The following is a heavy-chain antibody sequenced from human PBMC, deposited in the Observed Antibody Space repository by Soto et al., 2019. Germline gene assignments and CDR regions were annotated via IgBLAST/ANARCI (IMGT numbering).Heavy chain of an antibody. D-gene: IGHD3-10*01. CDR1: GYSFTSYW. J-gene: IGHJ6*02. CDR3: ARPSGSGSDYYCMDV. CDR2: IDPSDSYT. V-gene: IGHV5-10-1*01. Sequence: GESLKISCKGSGYSFTSYWITWVRQMPGKGLEWMGRIDPSDSYTNYSPSFQGHVTISADKSISTAYLQWSSLKASDTAMYYCARPSGSGSDYYCMDVCGQGTTVTVS.